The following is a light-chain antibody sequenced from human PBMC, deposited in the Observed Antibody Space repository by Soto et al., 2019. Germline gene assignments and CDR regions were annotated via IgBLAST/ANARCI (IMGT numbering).Light chain of an antibody. V-gene: IGKV1-5*03. Sequence: DIQITQSPSTLSASVGDRVTITCRARQNIITWLAWFQQKPGKAPKLLIYKASSLESGVPSRFSGSGSGTQFTLTISSLQPDDFETYYCQHYNSYSFGQGTKVDIK. J-gene: IGKJ1*01. CDR2: KAS. CDR3: QHYNSYS. CDR1: QNIITW.